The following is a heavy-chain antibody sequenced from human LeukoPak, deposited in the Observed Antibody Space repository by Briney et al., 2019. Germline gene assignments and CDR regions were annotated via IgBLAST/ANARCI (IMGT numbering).Heavy chain of an antibody. CDR2: ISSSSSYI. Sequence: GGSLRLSCAASGFTFSSYSMNWVRQAPGKGLEWVSSISSSSSYIYYADSVKGRFTISRDNAKNSLYLQMNSLRAEDTAVYYCARGAYCGGDCYRSPVDYWGQGTPVTVSS. J-gene: IGHJ4*02. V-gene: IGHV3-21*01. D-gene: IGHD2-21*02. CDR1: GFTFSSYS. CDR3: ARGAYCGGDCYRSPVDY.